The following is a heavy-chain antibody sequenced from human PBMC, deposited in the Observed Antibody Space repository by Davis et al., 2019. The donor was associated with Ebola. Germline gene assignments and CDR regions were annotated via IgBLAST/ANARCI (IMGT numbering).Heavy chain of an antibody. D-gene: IGHD3-22*01. CDR1: GGSFSGYY. CDR3: ARHGLYYDSSGYYYLGDFDI. V-gene: IGHV4-34*01. J-gene: IGHJ3*02. Sequence: SETLSLTCAVYGGSFSGYYWSWIRQSPGKGLEWIGEVNQSGGASYNSSLTSRVTISADTSKNQFSLKVSSVTAADTAVYYCARHGLYYDSSGYYYLGDFDIWGQGTMVTVSS. CDR2: VNQSGGA.